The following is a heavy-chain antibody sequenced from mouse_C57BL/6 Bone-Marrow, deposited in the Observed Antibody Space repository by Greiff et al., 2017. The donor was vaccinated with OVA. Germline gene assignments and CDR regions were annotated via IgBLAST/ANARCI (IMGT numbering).Heavy chain of an antibody. Sequence: QVQLKQSGAELARPGASVKLSCKASGYTFTSYGISWVKQRTGQGLEWIGEIYPRSGNTYYNEQFKGKATLTADKSSSTAYMELRSLTSEDSAVYFCARSSHYYGLYWYFDVWGTGTTVTVSS. CDR1: GYTFTSYG. V-gene: IGHV1-81*01. CDR3: ARSSHYYGLYWYFDV. D-gene: IGHD1-2*01. CDR2: IYPRSGNT. J-gene: IGHJ1*03.